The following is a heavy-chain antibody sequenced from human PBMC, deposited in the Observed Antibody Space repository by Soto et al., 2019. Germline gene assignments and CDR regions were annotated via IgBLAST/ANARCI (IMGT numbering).Heavy chain of an antibody. CDR1: GYSFTSYW. Sequence: GESLKISCKGSGYSFTSYWIGWVRQMPGKGLEWMGIIYPGDSDTRYSTSFQGQVTISAEMSISPAYLQWSSLKASGTAMYSCARLSQLPMGGYYGMDVWGQGTTVTVSS. J-gene: IGHJ6*02. CDR2: IYPGDSDT. V-gene: IGHV5-51*01. CDR3: ARLSQLPMGGYYGMDV. D-gene: IGHD2-2*01.